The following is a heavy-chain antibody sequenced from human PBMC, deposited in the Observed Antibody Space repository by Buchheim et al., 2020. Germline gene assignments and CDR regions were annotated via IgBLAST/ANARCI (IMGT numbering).Heavy chain of an antibody. CDR3: ARGGWVVGRPFDP. CDR1: GGSISSYY. Sequence: QVQLQESGPGLVKPSETLSLTCPVSGGSISSYYWSWIRQPPGKGLEWIGYIYYSGSTHYNPSPKSRVTTSVDTSKNQSSLQLSAVTAADTAVYYCARGGWVVGRPFDPWGQGTL. V-gene: IGHV4-59*01. CDR2: IYYSGST. J-gene: IGHJ5*02. D-gene: IGHD2-21*01.